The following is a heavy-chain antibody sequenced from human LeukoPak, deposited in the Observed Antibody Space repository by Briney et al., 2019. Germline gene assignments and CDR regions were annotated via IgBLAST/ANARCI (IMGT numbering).Heavy chain of an antibody. Sequence: GASVKVSCKASGYTFTSYYMHWVRQAPGQGLEWMGIINPSGGSTSYAQKFQGRVTMTRDTSTSTVYMELSSLRSEDTAVYYCARDYYDSSGPWAPSYYFDYWGQGTLVTVSS. CDR3: ARDYYDSSGPWAPSYYFDY. D-gene: IGHD3-22*01. CDR1: GYTFTSYY. V-gene: IGHV1-46*01. CDR2: INPSGGST. J-gene: IGHJ4*02.